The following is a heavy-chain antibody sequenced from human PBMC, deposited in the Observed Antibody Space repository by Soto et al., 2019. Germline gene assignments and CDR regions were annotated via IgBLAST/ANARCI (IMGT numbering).Heavy chain of an antibody. CDR3: AHSSMIKVGEN. J-gene: IGHJ4*02. CDR2: IYWDDDK. CDR1: GFSLSTSGVG. V-gene: IGHV2-5*02. Sequence: QITLKESGPTLVKPTQTLTLTCTFSGFSLSTSGVGVGWIRQPPGKALEWLALIYWDDDKRYSQSLKSRLTLTKDTSKNQVVLTITNMDPVDTATYYCAHSSMIKVGENWGQGTLVTVSS. D-gene: IGHD3-22*01.